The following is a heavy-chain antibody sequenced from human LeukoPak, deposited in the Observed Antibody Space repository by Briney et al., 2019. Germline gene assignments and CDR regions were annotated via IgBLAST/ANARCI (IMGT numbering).Heavy chain of an antibody. CDR3: ANLKIEGVVGDTGRAFDI. J-gene: IGHJ3*02. CDR1: GFSFSVYW. Sequence: GGSLRLSCAASGFSFSVYWMHWVRQAPGKGPVWVSRIKTDGSITDYADSVKGRFTISRDNSKNTLFLHMNSLRAEDTAVYYCANLKIEGVVGDTGRAFDIWGQGTMVTVSS. V-gene: IGHV3-74*01. D-gene: IGHD1-26*01. CDR2: IKTDGSIT.